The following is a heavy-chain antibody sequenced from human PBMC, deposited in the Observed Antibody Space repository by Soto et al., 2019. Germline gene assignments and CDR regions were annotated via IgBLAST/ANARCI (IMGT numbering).Heavy chain of an antibody. CDR2: INSDGSSI. J-gene: IGHJ4*02. V-gene: IGHV3-74*01. CDR1: GFSFSNYW. D-gene: IGHD2-2*01. CDR3: ARGGGYCSSTSCPYVVDY. Sequence: QLVESGGGLVQPGGSLRLSCAASGFSFSNYWMHWVRQVPGKGLVWVSVINSDGSSIRNADSVKGRFTISRDNAKNTLYLQMNSLRAEDTAVYYCARGGGYCSSTSCPYVVDYWGQGTLVTVSS.